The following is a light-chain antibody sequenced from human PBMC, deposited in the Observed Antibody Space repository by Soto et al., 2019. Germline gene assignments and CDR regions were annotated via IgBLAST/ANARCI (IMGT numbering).Light chain of an antibody. CDR1: QSVSSSY. CDR3: QQYGSAPPYT. Sequence: EIVLTQSPGTLSLSPGERATLSCRASQSVSSSYLAWYQQKPGQAPRLLIYGASSRATGIPDRFSGSGSGTDFPLNISSLEPEDFAVYYCQQYGSAPPYTFGQGTKLEIK. V-gene: IGKV3-20*01. J-gene: IGKJ2*01. CDR2: GAS.